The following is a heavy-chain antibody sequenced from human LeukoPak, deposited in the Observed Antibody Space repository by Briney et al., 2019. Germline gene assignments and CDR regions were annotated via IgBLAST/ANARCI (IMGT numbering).Heavy chain of an antibody. CDR1: GYTFISYG. J-gene: IGHJ4*02. CDR2: ISAYSGTT. CDR3: ARLRVINGDLDY. V-gene: IGHV1-18*01. Sequence: GASVKASCKASGYTFISYGISWVRQAPGQGLEWMGWISAYSGTTKYTQKLRGRVTMTTETSTSTAYMELGSLRSDDTAVYYCARLRVINGDLDYWGRGTLVTVSS.